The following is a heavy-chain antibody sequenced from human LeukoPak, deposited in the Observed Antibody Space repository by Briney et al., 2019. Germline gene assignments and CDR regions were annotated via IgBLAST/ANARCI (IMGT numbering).Heavy chain of an antibody. J-gene: IGHJ4*02. V-gene: IGHV1-69*05. Sequence: ASVKVSCKASGGTFSSYAISWVRQAPGQGLEWMGGIIPIFGTANYAQKFQGRVTITTDESTSTAYMELSSLRSEDTAVYYCARVGCSSTSCYTGEFDYWGQGTLVTVSS. D-gene: IGHD2-2*02. CDR2: IIPIFGTA. CDR3: ARVGCSSTSCYTGEFDY. CDR1: GGTFSSYA.